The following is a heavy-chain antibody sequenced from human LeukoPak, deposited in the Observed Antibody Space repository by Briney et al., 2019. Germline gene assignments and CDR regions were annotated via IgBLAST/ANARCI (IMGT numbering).Heavy chain of an antibody. CDR3: ARGGMADY. J-gene: IGHJ4*02. Sequence: PSETLSLTCAVYGGSFSGYYWSWIRQPPGKGLEWIGEINHSGSTNYNPSLKSRVTISVDTSKNQFSLKLSSVTAADTAVYHCARGGMADYWGQGTLVTVSS. V-gene: IGHV4-34*01. CDR2: INHSGST. CDR1: GGSFSGYY. D-gene: IGHD5-24*01.